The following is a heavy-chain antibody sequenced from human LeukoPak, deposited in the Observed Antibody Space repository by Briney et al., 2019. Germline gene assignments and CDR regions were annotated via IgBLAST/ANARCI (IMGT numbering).Heavy chain of an antibody. Sequence: VASVKVSCKASGYTFTSYGISWVRQAPGQGLEWMGWISAYNGNTNYAQKLQGRVTITTDTSTSTAYMELRSLRSDDTAVYYCARDGLVPAAKNWFDPWGQGTLVTVSS. V-gene: IGHV1-18*01. CDR2: ISAYNGNT. CDR3: ARDGLVPAAKNWFDP. D-gene: IGHD2-2*01. CDR1: GYTFTSYG. J-gene: IGHJ5*02.